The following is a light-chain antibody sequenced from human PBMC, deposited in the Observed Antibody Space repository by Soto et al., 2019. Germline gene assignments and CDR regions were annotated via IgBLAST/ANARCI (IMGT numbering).Light chain of an antibody. J-gene: IGKJ4*01. CDR3: QQRRNWPT. Sequence: EIVLTQSPATLSLSPGERATLSCRASQSVSSYLAWYQQKPGQAPRLLIYDASNRATGIPARFSGSGSGTDFTLTISSLEPEDIAVYYCQQRRNWPTFGGGTKVEIK. V-gene: IGKV3-11*01. CDR1: QSVSSY. CDR2: DAS.